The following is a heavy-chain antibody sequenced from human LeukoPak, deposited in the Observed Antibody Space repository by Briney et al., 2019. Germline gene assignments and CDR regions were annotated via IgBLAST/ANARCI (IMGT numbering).Heavy chain of an antibody. J-gene: IGHJ4*02. CDR2: VNPNSGVT. Sequence: ASVTVSCKASGYTFTGYYVHWVRQAPGQGIEWMGWVNPNSGVTNYAQKFQGRVTMTRDTSISTAYMELSSLRSDDTAVYYCARVGAYGSGSYLVYWGQGSLVTVSS. D-gene: IGHD3-10*01. CDR1: GYTFTGYY. CDR3: ARVGAYGSGSYLVY. V-gene: IGHV1-2*02.